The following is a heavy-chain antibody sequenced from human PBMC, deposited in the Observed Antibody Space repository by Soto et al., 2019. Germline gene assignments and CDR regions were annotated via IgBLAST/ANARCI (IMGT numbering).Heavy chain of an antibody. CDR3: ARGYCSSINCYWVN. Sequence: EVQLVESGGGVVRPGGSLRLSCAASGFTFDDYGMNWVRHAPGKGLEWVSGISYNGDSTRYADSVKGRFTISRDNAKNSLYLQMNSLRAEDTALYYCARGYCSSINCYWVNWGQGSLVTVSS. CDR1: GFTFDDYG. J-gene: IGHJ4*02. V-gene: IGHV3-20*04. D-gene: IGHD2-2*01. CDR2: ISYNGDST.